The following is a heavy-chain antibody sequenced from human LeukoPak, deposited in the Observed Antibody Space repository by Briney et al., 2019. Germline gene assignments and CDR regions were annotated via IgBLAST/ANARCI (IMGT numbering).Heavy chain of an antibody. Sequence: GGSLRLSCAASGFTFSSYSMNWVRQAPGKGLEWVSSISSSSSYIYYADSVKGRFTISRDNSKNTLYLQMNSLRAEDTAVYYCAKAGWLQSPLFDYWGQGTLVTVSS. CDR2: ISSSSSYI. V-gene: IGHV3-21*01. CDR3: AKAGWLQSPLFDY. CDR1: GFTFSSYS. J-gene: IGHJ4*02. D-gene: IGHD5-24*01.